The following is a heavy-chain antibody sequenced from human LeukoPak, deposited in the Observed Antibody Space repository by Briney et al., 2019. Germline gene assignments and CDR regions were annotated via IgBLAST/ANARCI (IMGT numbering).Heavy chain of an antibody. D-gene: IGHD2-2*01. V-gene: IGHV3-23*01. CDR2: ISDSGDST. Sequence: GGSLRLSCAASGFTFSNCAMNWVRQAPGKGLEWVSSISDSGDSTYYADSVRGRFTISRDNSKNTLYLQMNSLRAEDTAVYYCARDGRIVVVPSCWGQGTLVTVSS. CDR3: ARDGRIVVVPSC. J-gene: IGHJ4*02. CDR1: GFTFSNCA.